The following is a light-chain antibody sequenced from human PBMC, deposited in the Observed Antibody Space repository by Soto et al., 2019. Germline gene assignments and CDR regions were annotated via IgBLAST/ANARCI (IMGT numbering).Light chain of an antibody. Sequence: QSVLTQSPSASASLGASVKVTCTLSSGHSNYAIAWHQQQPEKGPRYLMRLNSDGSHNKGDGIPDRFSGSSSGAERYLIISSLQSEDEADYYCQTWGTGIVVFGGGTKLTVL. V-gene: IGLV4-69*01. CDR3: QTWGTGIVV. CDR1: SGHSNYA. J-gene: IGLJ3*02. CDR2: LNSDGSH.